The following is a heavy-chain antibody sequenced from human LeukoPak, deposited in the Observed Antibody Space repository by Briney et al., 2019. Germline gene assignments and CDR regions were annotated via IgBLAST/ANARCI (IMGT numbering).Heavy chain of an antibody. J-gene: IGHJ3*02. V-gene: IGHV3-30-3*01. Sequence: AGGSLRLSCAASGFTFSSYATHWVRQAPGKGLEWVAVISYDGSNKYYADSVKGRFTISRDNSKNTLYLQMNSLRAEDTAVYYCAREFPLNYYDSRALGAFDIWGQGTMVTVSS. CDR1: GFTFSSYA. CDR2: ISYDGSNK. CDR3: AREFPLNYYDSRALGAFDI. D-gene: IGHD3-22*01.